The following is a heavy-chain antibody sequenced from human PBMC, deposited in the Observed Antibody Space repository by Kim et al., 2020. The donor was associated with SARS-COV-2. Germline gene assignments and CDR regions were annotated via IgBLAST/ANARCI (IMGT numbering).Heavy chain of an antibody. CDR2: IYYSGST. CDR1: GGSISSGGYY. D-gene: IGHD3-9*01. Sequence: SETLSLTCTVSGGSISSGGYYWSWIRQHPGKGLEWIGYIYYSGSTYYNPSLKSRVTISVDTSKNQFSLKLSSVTAADTAVYYCARDVPFLTGRSGWFDPWGQGTLVTVSS. CDR3: ARDVPFLTGRSGWFDP. J-gene: IGHJ5*02. V-gene: IGHV4-31*03.